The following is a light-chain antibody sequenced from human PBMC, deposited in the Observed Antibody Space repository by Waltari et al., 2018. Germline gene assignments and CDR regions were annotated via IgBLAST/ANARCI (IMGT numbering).Light chain of an antibody. CDR1: SPNIGRNT. Sequence: QSVLTQPPSASGTPGQRVTISCSGSSPNIGRNTVHWYQQLPGTAPKLLIYSNNQRPSGVPDRFSGSKSGTSASLAISGLQSEDEADYYCAAWDDSLNGLFGTGTKVTVL. J-gene: IGLJ1*01. CDR2: SNN. V-gene: IGLV1-44*01. CDR3: AAWDDSLNGL.